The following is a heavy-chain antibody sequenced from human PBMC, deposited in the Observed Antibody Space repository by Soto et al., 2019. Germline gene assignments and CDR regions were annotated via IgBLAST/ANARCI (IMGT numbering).Heavy chain of an antibody. J-gene: IGHJ3*02. V-gene: IGHV1-69*12. CDR1: GGTFSSYA. D-gene: IGHD4-17*01. Sequence: QVQLVQSGAEVKKPGSSVKVSCKASGGTFSSYAISWVRQAPGQGLEWMGGIIPIFGTANYAQKFQGRVTITADESTSTAYMELSSLRSEDTAVYYCARRFGNDYGALGHAFDIWGQGTMVTVSS. CDR3: ARRFGNDYGALGHAFDI. CDR2: IIPIFGTA.